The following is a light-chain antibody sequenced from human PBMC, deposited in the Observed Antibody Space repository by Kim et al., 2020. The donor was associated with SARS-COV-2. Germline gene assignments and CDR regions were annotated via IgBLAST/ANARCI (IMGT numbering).Light chain of an antibody. CDR2: QDN. CDR1: KLGDKY. J-gene: IGLJ3*02. V-gene: IGLV3-1*01. CDR3: QAWDSSTWV. Sequence: SYELTQPPSVSVSPGQTASIPCSGDKLGDKYVCWYQQKPGQSPVLVIYQDNKRPSGIPERFSGSNTGNTATLTISGTQAMDEADYYCQAWDSSTWVFGGGTQLTVL.